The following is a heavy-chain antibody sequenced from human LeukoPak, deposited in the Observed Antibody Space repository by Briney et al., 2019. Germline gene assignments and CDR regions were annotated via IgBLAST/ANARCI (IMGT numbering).Heavy chain of an antibody. CDR2: IKSKTDGGTT. Sequence: PGGSLRLSCAASGFTFSNAWMSWVRQAPGKGLEWVGRIKSKTDGGTTDYAAPVKGRFTISRDDSKNTLYLQMNSLKTEDTAVYYCTTDAWGLRLGELSYGFGYWGQGTLVTVSS. CDR3: TTDAWGLRLGELSYGFGY. CDR1: GFTFSNAW. J-gene: IGHJ4*02. V-gene: IGHV3-15*01. D-gene: IGHD3-16*02.